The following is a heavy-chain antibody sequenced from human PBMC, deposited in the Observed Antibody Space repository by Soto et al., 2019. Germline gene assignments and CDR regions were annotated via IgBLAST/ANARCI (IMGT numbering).Heavy chain of an antibody. CDR2: IDTDGSRK. Sequence: GGSLRLSCAASGFNFNTYWMYWVRQAPGKGLEWVANIDTDGSRKNYVDSVKGRFIISRDNAKNSLFLQMYSLRADDTAVYYCGRVPLDGNYANGVDVWGQGTTVTVSS. CDR3: GRVPLDGNYANGVDV. V-gene: IGHV3-7*03. J-gene: IGHJ6*02. D-gene: IGHD4-17*01. CDR1: GFNFNTYW.